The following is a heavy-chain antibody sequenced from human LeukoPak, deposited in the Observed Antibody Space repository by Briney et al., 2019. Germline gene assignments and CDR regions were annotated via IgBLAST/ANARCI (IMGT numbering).Heavy chain of an antibody. CDR1: GYTFTSYY. V-gene: IGHV1-2*04. D-gene: IGHD2-2*01. Sequence: ASVKVSCKASGYTFTSYYMHWVRQAPGQGLEWMGWINPNSGGTNYAQNFQGWVTMTRDTSISTAYMELSRLTSDDTAVYYCARGTRSVVVVPAASLDYWGQGTLVTVSS. CDR3: ARGTRSVVVVPAASLDY. CDR2: INPNSGGT. J-gene: IGHJ4*02.